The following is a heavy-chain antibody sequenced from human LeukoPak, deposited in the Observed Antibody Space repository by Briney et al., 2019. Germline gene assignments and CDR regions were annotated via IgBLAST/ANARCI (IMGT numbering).Heavy chain of an antibody. CDR1: GGSISSHY. CDR2: ISSSGSTI. J-gene: IGHJ3*02. Sequence: LSLTCTVSGGSISSHYWSWIRQPPGKGLEWVSYISSSGSTIYYADPVKGRFTISRDNAKNSLYLQMNSLRAEDTAVYYCAREYYGGAFDIWGQGTMVTVSS. V-gene: IGHV3-11*04. D-gene: IGHD3-10*01. CDR3: AREYYGGAFDI.